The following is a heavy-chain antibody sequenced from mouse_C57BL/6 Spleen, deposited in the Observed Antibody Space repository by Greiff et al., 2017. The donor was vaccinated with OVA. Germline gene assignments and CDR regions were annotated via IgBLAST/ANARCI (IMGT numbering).Heavy chain of an antibody. J-gene: IGHJ4*01. D-gene: IGHD1-1*01. CDR1: GYAFSSSW. CDR3: ARNYGSRYYYAMDY. V-gene: IGHV1-82*01. CDR2: IYPGDGDT. Sequence: VQLQQSGPELVKPGASVKISCKASGYAFSSSWMNWVKQRPGKGLEWIGRIYPGDGDTNYNGKFKGKATLTADKSSSTAYMQLSSLTSEDSAVYFCARNYGSRYYYAMDYWGLGTSVTVSS.